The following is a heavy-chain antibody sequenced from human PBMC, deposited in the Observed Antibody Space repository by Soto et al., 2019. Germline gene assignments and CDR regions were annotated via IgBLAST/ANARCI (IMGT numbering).Heavy chain of an antibody. CDR3: ATSSSTRMIAFDI. J-gene: IGHJ3*02. V-gene: IGHV3-33*08. D-gene: IGHD2-2*01. CDR1: GFTFDDYA. Sequence: HPGGSLRLSCAASGFTFDDYAMHWVRQAPGKGLEWVAGIWYDSGSKYYADSVKGRFTISRDNSKNTLYLQMNSLRAEDTAVYYCATSSSTRMIAFDIWGQGTMVTVSS. CDR2: IWYDSGSK.